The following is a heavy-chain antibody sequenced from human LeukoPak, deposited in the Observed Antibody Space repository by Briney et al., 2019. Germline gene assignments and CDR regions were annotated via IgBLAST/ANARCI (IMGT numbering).Heavy chain of an antibody. J-gene: IGHJ4*02. CDR2: INHSGST. Sequence: PSETPSLTCAVYGGSFSGYYWSWIRQPPGKGLEWIGEINHSGSTNYNPSLKSRVTISVDTSKNQFSLKLSSVTAADTAVYYCARVHYDILTGYVWYFDYWGQGTLVTVSS. D-gene: IGHD3-9*01. CDR3: ARVHYDILTGYVWYFDY. V-gene: IGHV4-34*01. CDR1: GGSFSGYY.